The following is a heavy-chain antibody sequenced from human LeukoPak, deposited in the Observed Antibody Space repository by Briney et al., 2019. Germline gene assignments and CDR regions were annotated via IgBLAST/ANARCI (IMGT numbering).Heavy chain of an antibody. CDR1: GGSFSDYF. Sequence: SETLSLTCAVYGGSFSDYFWGWIRQPPGKGLEWIGEINHSGSTNYNPSLKSRVTISVDTSKNQFSLKLSSVTAADTAVYYCARGTPHQPAAMTYFDYWGQGTLVTVCS. D-gene: IGHD2-2*01. V-gene: IGHV4-34*01. CDR2: INHSGST. J-gene: IGHJ4*02. CDR3: ARGTPHQPAAMTYFDY.